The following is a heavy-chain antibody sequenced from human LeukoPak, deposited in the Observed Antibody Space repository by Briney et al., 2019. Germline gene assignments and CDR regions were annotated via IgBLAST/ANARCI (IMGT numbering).Heavy chain of an antibody. Sequence: SETLSLTCAVSGGSISSSNWWSGVRRPPGKGREWIGEIYHSGSTNYNPSLKSRVTISVDKSKNQFSLKLSSVTAADTAVYYCARAGAAAGPFDYWGQGTLVTVSS. CDR3: ARAGAAAGPFDY. CDR1: GGSISSSNW. J-gene: IGHJ4*02. D-gene: IGHD6-13*01. V-gene: IGHV4-4*02. CDR2: IYHSGST.